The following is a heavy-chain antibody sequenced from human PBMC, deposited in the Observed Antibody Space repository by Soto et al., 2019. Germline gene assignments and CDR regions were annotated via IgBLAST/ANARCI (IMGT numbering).Heavy chain of an antibody. CDR3: ARDGRYCSSTSCSNWFDP. CDR2: ISTSGST. Sequence: QVQLQESGPGLVKPSETLSLTCTVSGGSISSYYWSWIRQPAGKGLEWIGRISTSGSTNYNPSLKSRVTMSVDTSKNQFSLKLSSVTAADTAVYYCARDGRYCSSTSCSNWFDPWGQGTLVTVSS. D-gene: IGHD2-2*01. V-gene: IGHV4-4*07. CDR1: GGSISSYY. J-gene: IGHJ5*02.